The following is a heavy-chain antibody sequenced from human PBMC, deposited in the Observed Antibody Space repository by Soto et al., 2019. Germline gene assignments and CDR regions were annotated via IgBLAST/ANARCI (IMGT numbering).Heavy chain of an antibody. CDR1: GFTFSSYG. CDR2: IWYDGSNK. V-gene: IGHV3-33*01. D-gene: IGHD3-3*01. Sequence: QVQLVESGGGVVQPGRSLRLSCAASGFTFSSYGMHWVRQAPGKGLEWVAVIWYDGSNKYYADSVKGRFTISRDNSKNTLYLHMNSLRAEDTAVYYCAREGFTMFGAHGMDVWGHGTTVTVSS. CDR3: AREGFTMFGAHGMDV. J-gene: IGHJ6*02.